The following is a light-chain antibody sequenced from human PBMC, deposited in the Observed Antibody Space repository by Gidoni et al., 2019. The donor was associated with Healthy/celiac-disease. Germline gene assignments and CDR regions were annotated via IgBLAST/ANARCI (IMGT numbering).Light chain of an antibody. CDR1: TGAVTSGYY. Sequence: QTVVPQEPSLTVSPGGTVTLTCASSTGAVTSGYYPNWFQQKPGQAPRALIYSTSNNHAWTPARFSGSLLGGKAALTLSGVQPEDEAEYYCLLYYGCAQVFGGGTKLTVL. V-gene: IGLV7-43*01. CDR2: STS. J-gene: IGLJ3*02. CDR3: LLYYGCAQV.